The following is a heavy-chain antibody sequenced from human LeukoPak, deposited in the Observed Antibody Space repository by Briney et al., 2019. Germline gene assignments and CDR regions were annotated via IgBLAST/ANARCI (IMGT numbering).Heavy chain of an antibody. CDR2: IKQDGSEK. CDR1: GFTFSSYW. Sequence: GGSLRLSCAASGFTFSSYWMSWVRQAPGKGLGWVANIKQDGSEKYYVDSVKGRFTISRDNAKNSLYLQMNSLRAEDTAVYYCYFFGVVRDFDYWGQGTLVTVSS. V-gene: IGHV3-7*01. D-gene: IGHD3-3*01. CDR3: YFFGVVRDFDY. J-gene: IGHJ4*02.